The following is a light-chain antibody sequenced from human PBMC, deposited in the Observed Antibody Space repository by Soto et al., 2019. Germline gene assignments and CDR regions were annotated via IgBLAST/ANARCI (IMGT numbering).Light chain of an antibody. V-gene: IGKV3-11*01. J-gene: IGKJ4*01. CDR3: KQRINWPLT. CDR1: QSISSH. CDR2: GAS. Sequence: EIVLTQSPATLYLSPGERATLSCRASQSISSHLAWYQQKPGQAPRLLIYGASNRATVIPARLSGSESGTAFTLTISCLEPEAFAVYYCKQRINWPLTFGGGTKVEIK.